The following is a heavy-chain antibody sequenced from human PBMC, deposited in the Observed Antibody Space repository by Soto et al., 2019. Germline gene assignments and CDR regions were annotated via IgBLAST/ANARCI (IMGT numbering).Heavy chain of an antibody. CDR1: GYTFTSYA. CDR2: INAGNGNT. J-gene: IGHJ5*02. V-gene: IGHV1-3*01. Sequence: ASVKVSCKASGYTFTSYAMHWVRQAPGQRLEWMGWINAGNGNTKYSQKFQGRVTITRDTSSSTAYMELSSLRSEDTAVYYCARDWGARTPGYWFAPWGQGPLVPVPQ. CDR3: ARDWGARTPGYWFAP. D-gene: IGHD7-27*01.